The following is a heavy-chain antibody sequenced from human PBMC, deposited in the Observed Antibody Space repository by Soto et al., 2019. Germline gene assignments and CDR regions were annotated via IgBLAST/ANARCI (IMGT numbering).Heavy chain of an antibody. CDR2: IYYSGST. V-gene: IGHV4-39*01. Sequence: QLQLQESGPGLVKPSETLSLTCTVSGGSISSSSYYWGWIRQPPGKGLEWIGSIYYSGSTYYNPYLKSRVTISVDTSKNQFSLKLSSVTAADTAVYYCARHVGIYSSKHRDYYYYYMDVWGKGTTVTVSS. D-gene: IGHD6-13*01. J-gene: IGHJ6*03. CDR3: ARHVGIYSSKHRDYYYYYMDV. CDR1: GGSISSSSYY.